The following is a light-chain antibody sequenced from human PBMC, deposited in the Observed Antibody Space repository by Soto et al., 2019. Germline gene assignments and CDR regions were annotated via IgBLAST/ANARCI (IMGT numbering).Light chain of an antibody. Sequence: EIVLTQSPATLSLSPGERATLSCRASQSISSYLAWYQQKPGQAPRLLIYDVSNRAPGIPARFSGSRSGTDFTLTISSLEPEDFAVYYCQQRSNWPPFTFGPGTKVDIK. CDR3: QQRSNWPPFT. CDR1: QSISSY. V-gene: IGKV3-11*01. CDR2: DVS. J-gene: IGKJ3*01.